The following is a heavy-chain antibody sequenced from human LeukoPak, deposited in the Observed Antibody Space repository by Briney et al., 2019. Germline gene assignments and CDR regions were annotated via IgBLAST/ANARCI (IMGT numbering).Heavy chain of an antibody. Sequence: SVKVSCKASGGTFSSYAISWVRQAPGQGLEWMGGIIPIFGTANYAQKFQGRVTITADESTRTAYMEPRSRTSEDTAVYYCAGGRVVAAKIIAYWGQGTLVTVSS. CDR1: GGTFSSYA. V-gene: IGHV1-69*01. J-gene: IGHJ4*02. CDR3: AGGRVVAAKIIAY. CDR2: IIPIFGTA. D-gene: IGHD2-15*01.